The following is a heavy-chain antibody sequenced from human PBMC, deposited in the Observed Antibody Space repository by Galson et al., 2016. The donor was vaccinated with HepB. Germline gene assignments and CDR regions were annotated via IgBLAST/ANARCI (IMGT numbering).Heavy chain of an antibody. CDR1: GYTFTNYG. D-gene: IGHD3-9*01. CDR3: ARDRVGGFDWLLSPYEY. Sequence: SVKVSCKAFGYTFTNYGITWVRQAPGQGLEWMGWSNGHNGNTMYAQHFQDRVTLTTDASTSTAYMEVRSLKSDDTAVYYCARDRVGGFDWLLSPYEYWGQGTLVTVSS. CDR2: SNGHNGNT. V-gene: IGHV1-18*01. J-gene: IGHJ4*02.